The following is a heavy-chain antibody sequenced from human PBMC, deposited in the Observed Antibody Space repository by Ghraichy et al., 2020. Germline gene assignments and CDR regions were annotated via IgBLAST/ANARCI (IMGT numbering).Heavy chain of an antibody. CDR2: ISAYNGNT. CDR3: ARDHVSGGSYYYYYGMDV. V-gene: IGHV1-18*01. J-gene: IGHJ6*02. CDR1: GYTFTSYG. Sequence: ASVKVSCKASGYTFTSYGISWVRQAPGQGLEWMGWISAYNGNTNYAQKLQGRVTMTTDTSTSTAYMELRSLGSDDTAVYYCARDHVSGGSYYYYYGMDVWGQGTTVTVSS. D-gene: IGHD1-26*01.